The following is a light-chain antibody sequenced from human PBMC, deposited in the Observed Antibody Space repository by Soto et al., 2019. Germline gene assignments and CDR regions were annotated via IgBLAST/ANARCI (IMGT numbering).Light chain of an antibody. J-gene: IGKJ5*01. V-gene: IGKV1-33*01. CDR1: QDISNY. CDR2: DAS. CDR3: QQYDHSPT. Sequence: SAPVGAVAVLMFQASQDISNYLNWYQQKPGKAPKLLIYDASNLETGVPSRFSGSGSGADFTFTISSLQPEDLATYYCQQYDHSPTIGQGTRLEIK.